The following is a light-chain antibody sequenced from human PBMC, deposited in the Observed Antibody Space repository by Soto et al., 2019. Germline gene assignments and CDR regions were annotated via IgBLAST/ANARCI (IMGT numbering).Light chain of an antibody. Sequence: DIQMNQSPTSLSASVGDRVTITCRASQTLDTYLNWFQHRPGHGSKLLIFAASKLQTGVPSRFSGSGSGTEFTLTISSLQPEDFATYYCQQSFLTPFTFGGGTRVEIK. CDR1: QTLDTY. CDR3: QQSFLTPFT. CDR2: AAS. V-gene: IGKV1-39*01. J-gene: IGKJ4*01.